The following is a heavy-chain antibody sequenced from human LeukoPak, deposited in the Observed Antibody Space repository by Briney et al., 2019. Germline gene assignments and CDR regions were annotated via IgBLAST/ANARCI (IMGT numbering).Heavy chain of an antibody. CDR1: GGSISSYY. D-gene: IGHD4-17*01. V-gene: IGHV4-59*01. Sequence: SETLSLTCTVSGGSISSYYWSWIRQPPGKGLEWIGYIYYSGSTNYNPSLKSRVTISVDTSKNQFSLKLSSVTAADTAVYYCARDTDYEGLDYWGQGTLVTVSS. CDR2: IYYSGST. J-gene: IGHJ4*02. CDR3: ARDTDYEGLDY.